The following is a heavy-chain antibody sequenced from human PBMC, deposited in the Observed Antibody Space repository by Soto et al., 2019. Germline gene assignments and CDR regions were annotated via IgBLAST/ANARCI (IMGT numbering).Heavy chain of an antibody. Sequence: ASVKVSCKASGYTFSNSDINWVRQAPGQGLEWMGWMNPDSGHAAYAQKFQGRVTLTTSTSTSTVYMEMRSLGSEDTAVYYCARRPHCSGGICYYGLDNWGQGTLVTVSS. CDR1: GYTFSNSD. V-gene: IGHV1-8*01. J-gene: IGHJ4*02. CDR3: ARRPHCSGGICYYGLDN. D-gene: IGHD2-15*01. CDR2: MNPDSGHA.